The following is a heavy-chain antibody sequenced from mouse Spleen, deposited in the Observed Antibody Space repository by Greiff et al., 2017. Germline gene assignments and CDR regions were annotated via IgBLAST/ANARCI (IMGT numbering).Heavy chain of an antibody. V-gene: IGHV1-69*02. CDR1: GYTFTSYW. J-gene: IGHJ3*01. CDR2: IDPSDSYT. Sequence: QVQLQQSGAELVKPGASVKLSCKASGYTFTSYWMHWVKQRPGQGLEWIGEIDPSDSYTNYNQKFKGKATLTVDKSSSTAYMQLSSLTSEDSAVYYCAREAWFAYWGQGTLVTVSA. CDR3: AREAWFAY.